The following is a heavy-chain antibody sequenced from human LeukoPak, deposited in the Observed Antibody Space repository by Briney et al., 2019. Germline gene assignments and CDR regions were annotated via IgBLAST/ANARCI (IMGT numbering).Heavy chain of an antibody. CDR1: GYTLTELS. D-gene: IGHD3-10*01. V-gene: IGHV1-24*01. J-gene: IGHJ4*02. CDR3: ATDKITMVRGVSFDY. CDR2: FDPEDGET. Sequence: GASVKVSCKVSGYTLTELSMHWVRQAPGKGLEWMGGFDPEDGETIYAQKFQGRVTMTEDTSTDTAYMELSSLRSEDTAVNYCATDKITMVRGVSFDYWGQGTLVTVSS.